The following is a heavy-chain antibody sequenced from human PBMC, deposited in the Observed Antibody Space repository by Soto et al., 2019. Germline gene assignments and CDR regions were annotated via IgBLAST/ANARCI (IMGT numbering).Heavy chain of an antibody. D-gene: IGHD2-21*02. Sequence: SVKVFCKASGFTFTSSAVQWVRQARGQRLEWIGWIVVGSGNTNYAQKFQERVTITRDMSTSTAYMELSSLRSEDTAVYYCAADQLEYCGGDCYSSGYWGQGTLVTVSS. J-gene: IGHJ4*02. CDR2: IVVGSGNT. CDR1: GFTFTSSA. CDR3: AADQLEYCGGDCYSSGY. V-gene: IGHV1-58*01.